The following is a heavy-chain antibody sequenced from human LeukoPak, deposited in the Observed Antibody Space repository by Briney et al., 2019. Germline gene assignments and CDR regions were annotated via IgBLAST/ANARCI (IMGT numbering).Heavy chain of an antibody. D-gene: IGHD3-10*01. J-gene: IGHJ5*02. Sequence: PGGSLRLSCAAPGFTFSSYSMNWVRQAPGKGLEWVSSISSSSSYIYYADSVKGRFTISRDNAKNSLYLQMNSLRAEDTAVYYCARDDKLVRGVIVDPWGQGTLVTVSS. V-gene: IGHV3-21*01. CDR1: GFTFSSYS. CDR3: ARDDKLVRGVIVDP. CDR2: ISSSSSYI.